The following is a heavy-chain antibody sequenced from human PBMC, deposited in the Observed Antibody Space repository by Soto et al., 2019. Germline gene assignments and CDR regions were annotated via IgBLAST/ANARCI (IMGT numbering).Heavy chain of an antibody. CDR2: SYYSGST. Sequence: QVQLQESGPGLVKPSQTLSLTCTVSGGSISRGAYYWSWIRQPPGKGLACIGYSYYSGSTYSNPSIDSRVAISVAKSKSQSSLQPSSVTAADTAVYYCAAVRQHYFDFWGQGTLVTVSS. J-gene: IGHJ4*02. CDR3: AAVRQHYFDF. CDR1: GGSISRGAYY. V-gene: IGHV4-31*03. D-gene: IGHD1-1*01.